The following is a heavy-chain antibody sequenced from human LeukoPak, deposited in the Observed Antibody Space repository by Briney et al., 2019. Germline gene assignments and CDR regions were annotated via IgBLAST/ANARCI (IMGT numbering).Heavy chain of an antibody. D-gene: IGHD3-3*01. V-gene: IGHV7-4-1*02. J-gene: IGHJ3*02. CDR1: GYTFTSYA. CDR3: AKQSGSIFGHAFNI. CDR2: INTNTGNP. Sequence: ASVKVSRKASGYTFTSYAMNWVRQAPGQGLEWMGWINTNTGNPTYAQGFTGRFVFSLDTSVSTAYLQISSLKAEDTAVYYCAKQSGSIFGHAFNIWGQGTMVTVTS.